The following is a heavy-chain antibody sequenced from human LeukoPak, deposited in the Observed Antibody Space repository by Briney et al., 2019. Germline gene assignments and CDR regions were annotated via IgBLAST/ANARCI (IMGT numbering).Heavy chain of an antibody. J-gene: IGHJ6*03. CDR1: GGSFSNYY. D-gene: IGHD1-7*01. V-gene: IGHV4-34*01. CDR2: INDSGTI. CDR3: ARRWNYGRNYYIDV. Sequence: SETLSLTCAVYGGSFSNYYWSWIRQSPRKGLEWIGEINDSGTINYNPSLMSRVTVSVDKSKNQFSLKLSSATAADTAVYYCARRWNYGRNYYIDVWGKGATVSVS.